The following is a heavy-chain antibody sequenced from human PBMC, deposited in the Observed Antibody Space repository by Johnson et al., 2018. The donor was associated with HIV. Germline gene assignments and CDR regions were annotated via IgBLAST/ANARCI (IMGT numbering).Heavy chain of an antibody. Sequence: VQLVESGGGLVQPGGSLRLSCAASGFTFDDYGMSWVRQAPGKGLEWVSYISSSGNPIYYADSVKGRFTISRDNSKNTLFLQLNSLGAEDTAVYYCALSGGAAAYDAFDIWGQGTMVTVSS. V-gene: IGHV3-48*01. D-gene: IGHD6-13*01. CDR1: GFTFDDYG. CDR3: ALSGGAAAYDAFDI. CDR2: ISSSGNPI. J-gene: IGHJ3*02.